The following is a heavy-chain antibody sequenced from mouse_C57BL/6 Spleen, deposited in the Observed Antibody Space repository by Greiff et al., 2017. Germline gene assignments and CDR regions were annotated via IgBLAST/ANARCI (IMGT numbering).Heavy chain of an antibody. CDR1: GYAFSSSW. D-gene: IGHD2-4*01. CDR2: IYPGDGDT. V-gene: IGHV1-82*01. Sequence: QVQLQQSGPELVKPGASVKISCKASGYAFSSSWMNWVKQRPGKGLEWIGRIYPGDGDTNYNGKFKGKATLTADKSSSTAYMQLSSLTSEDSAVYCCASNYYDYDGGWFAYWGQGTLVTVSA. J-gene: IGHJ3*01. CDR3: ASNYYDYDGGWFAY.